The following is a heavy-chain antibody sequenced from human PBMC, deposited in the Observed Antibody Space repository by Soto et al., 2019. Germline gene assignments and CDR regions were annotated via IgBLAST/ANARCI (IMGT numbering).Heavy chain of an antibody. CDR1: GFTFSSYS. V-gene: IGHV3-21*01. Sequence: PGGSLRLSCAASGFTFSSYSMNWVRQAPGKGLEWVSSISSSSSYIYYADSVKGRFTISRDNAKNSLYLQMNSLRAEDTAVYYCARNPWKRPKLLYSGYAKPDYWGQGTLVTVSS. J-gene: IGHJ4*02. D-gene: IGHD5-12*01. CDR2: ISSSSSYI. CDR3: ARNPWKRPKLLYSGYAKPDY.